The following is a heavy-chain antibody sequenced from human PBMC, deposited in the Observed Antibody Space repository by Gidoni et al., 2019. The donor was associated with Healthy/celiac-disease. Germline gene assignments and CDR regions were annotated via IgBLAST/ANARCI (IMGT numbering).Heavy chain of an antibody. V-gene: IGHV3-21*01. J-gene: IGHJ2*01. D-gene: IGHD6-19*01. Sequence: EVQLVESGGGLVKPGGSLRLSRAASGFTFSRSSMNWVRQAPGKGLEWVSSISSSSSYIYYADSVKGRFTISRDNAKNSLYLQMNSLRAEDTAVYYCARDGLGQWLDTLGDFDLWGRGTLVTVSS. CDR2: ISSSSSYI. CDR1: GFTFSRSS. CDR3: ARDGLGQWLDTLGDFDL.